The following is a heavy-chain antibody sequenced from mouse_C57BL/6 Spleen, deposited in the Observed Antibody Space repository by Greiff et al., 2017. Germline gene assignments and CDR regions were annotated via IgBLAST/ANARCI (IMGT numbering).Heavy chain of an antibody. CDR2: IYPGNSDT. V-gene: IGHV1-5*01. Sequence: EVQLQESGTVLARPGASVKMSRKTSGYTFTSYWMHWVKQRPGQGLEWIGAIYPGNSDTSYNQKFKGKAKLTAVTSASTAYMELSSLTNEDSAVYYCTREATVVGGYYAMDYWGQGTSVTVSS. CDR3: TREATVVGGYYAMDY. CDR1: GYTFTSYW. J-gene: IGHJ4*01. D-gene: IGHD1-1*01.